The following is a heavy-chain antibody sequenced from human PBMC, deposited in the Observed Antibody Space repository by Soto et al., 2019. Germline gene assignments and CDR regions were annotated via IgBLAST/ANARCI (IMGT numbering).Heavy chain of an antibody. CDR3: AAGWLRFWGWFPQSYYGMDV. J-gene: IGHJ6*02. D-gene: IGHD3-3*01. CDR1: GYTFTGYY. Sequence: GPSVKVSCKASGYTFTGYYMHWVRQAPGQGLEWMGWINPNSGGTNYAQKFQGWVTMTRDTSISTAYMELSRLRSDDTAVYYCAAGWLRFWGWFPQSYYGMDVWGQGTTVTVSS. CDR2: INPNSGGT. V-gene: IGHV1-2*04.